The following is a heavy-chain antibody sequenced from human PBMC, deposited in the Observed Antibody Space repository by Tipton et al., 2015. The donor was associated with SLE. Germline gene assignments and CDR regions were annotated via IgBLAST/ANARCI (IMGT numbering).Heavy chain of an antibody. CDR1: GGSISTYC. V-gene: IGHV4-59*12. J-gene: IGHJ4*02. Sequence: TLSLTCAVSGGSISTYCWNWIRQPPGKGLEWIGDICDIGSTKYNPSLKSRVTISVDKSTDQFSLKLSSVTAADTAVYYCARGGRFLEWLTYWGQGTLVTVSS. CDR2: ICDIGST. CDR3: ARGGRFLEWLTY. D-gene: IGHD3-3*01.